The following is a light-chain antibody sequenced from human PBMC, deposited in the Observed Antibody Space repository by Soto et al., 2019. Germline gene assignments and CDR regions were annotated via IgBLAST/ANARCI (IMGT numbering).Light chain of an antibody. V-gene: IGKV1-5*03. CDR2: KAS. CDR1: QSISNW. CDR3: QQYSNYYT. Sequence: DIQMSQSPSTLSASVGDRVTITCRASQSISNWLAWYQQKPGKAPKLLIYKASTLQSGVPSRFGGSGSGTEFTLTISSLQPDDFATYYCQQYSNYYTFGQGTNLEI. J-gene: IGKJ2*01.